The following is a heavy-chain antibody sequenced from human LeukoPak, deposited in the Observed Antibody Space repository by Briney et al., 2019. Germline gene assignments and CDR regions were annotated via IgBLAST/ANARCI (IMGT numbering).Heavy chain of an antibody. CDR3: ARERGTGYYYYYGMDV. CDR2: IYHSGST. Sequence: SETLSLTCAVSGYSISSGYYWGWIRQPPGKGLEWIGSIYHSGSTYYNPSLKSRVTIPVDTSKNQFSLKLSSVTAAGTAVYYCARERGTGYYYYYGMDVWGKGTTVTVSS. V-gene: IGHV4-38-2*02. D-gene: IGHD1-14*01. CDR1: GYSISSGYY. J-gene: IGHJ6*04.